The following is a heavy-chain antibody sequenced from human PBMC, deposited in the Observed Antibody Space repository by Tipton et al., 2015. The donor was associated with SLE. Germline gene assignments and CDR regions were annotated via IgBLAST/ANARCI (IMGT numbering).Heavy chain of an antibody. V-gene: IGHV4-38-2*01. D-gene: IGHD3-22*01. Sequence: TLSLTCVVTDYSISNTYYWGWIRQPPGKGLEWIGNIYHTGTTYYIPSLKSRVTISIDTSKNNFSLKMTAVTAADTAVYYCARLSTDYADRSGYGYFDHWGQGTLVTVSS. CDR3: ARLSTDYADRSGYGYFDH. J-gene: IGHJ4*02. CDR2: IYHTGTT. CDR1: DYSISNTYY.